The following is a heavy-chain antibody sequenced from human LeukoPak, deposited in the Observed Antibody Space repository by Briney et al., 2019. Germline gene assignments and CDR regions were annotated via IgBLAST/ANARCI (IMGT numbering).Heavy chain of an antibody. CDR3: ARSSDGYKIDY. D-gene: IGHD5-24*01. CDR2: INTSTGNP. V-gene: IGHV7-4-1*02. CDR1: GYTFTNYA. J-gene: IGHJ4*02. Sequence: ASVKVSCKASGYTFTNYAMNWVRQAPGQGLEWMGWINTSTGNPTYAQGFTGRFVFSLDTSVSTAYLQISSLKAEDTAVYYCARSSDGYKIDYWGQGTLVTVSS.